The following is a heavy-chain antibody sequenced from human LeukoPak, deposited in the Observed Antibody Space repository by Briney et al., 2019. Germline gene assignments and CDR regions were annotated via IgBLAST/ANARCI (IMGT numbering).Heavy chain of an antibody. J-gene: IGHJ5*02. CDR1: GGSISSGGYY. CDR3: ARDYGGLGP. Sequence: SETLSLTCTVSGGSISSGGYYWSWLRQHPGKGLEWIGYIYYSGSTHYNPSLKSRVTISVDTSKNQFSLKLSSVTAADTAVYYCARDYGGLGPWGQGTLVTVSS. V-gene: IGHV4-31*03. D-gene: IGHD5-12*01. CDR2: IYYSGST.